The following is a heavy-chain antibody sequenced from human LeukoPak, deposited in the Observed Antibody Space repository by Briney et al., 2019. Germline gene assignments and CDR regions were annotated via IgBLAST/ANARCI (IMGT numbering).Heavy chain of an antibody. CDR1: GYTLTELS. J-gene: IGHJ4*02. CDR2: FDPEDGET. CDR3: ATDYYDSSGYFLY. Sequence: ASVKVSCKVSGYTLTELSMHWVRQAPGKGLEWMGGFDPEDGETIYAQKFQGRVTMTEDTSTDTAYMELSSLRSEDPAVYYCATDYYDSSGYFLYWGQGTLVTVSS. V-gene: IGHV1-24*01. D-gene: IGHD3-22*01.